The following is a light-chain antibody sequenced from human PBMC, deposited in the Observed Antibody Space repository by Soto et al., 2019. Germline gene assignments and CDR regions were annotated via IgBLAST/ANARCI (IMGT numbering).Light chain of an antibody. CDR2: DAY. CDR1: QSFRGL. CDR3: QQRHMWPIT. V-gene: IGKV3-11*01. J-gene: IGKJ1*01. Sequence: VLTQSPFTLSLSPGARATLSCRASQSFRGLLAWYQQKPGQAPRLLIYDAYNRATGIPPRFSGSGSGTDFTLTISSLEPEDSAVYYCQQRHMWPITFGQGTKVDIK.